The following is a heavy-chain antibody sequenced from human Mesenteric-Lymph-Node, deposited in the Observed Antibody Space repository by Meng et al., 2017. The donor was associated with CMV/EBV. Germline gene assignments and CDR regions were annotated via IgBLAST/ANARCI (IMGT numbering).Heavy chain of an antibody. CDR3: ARHQRWLKSEGGFNY. V-gene: IGHV4-34*01. D-gene: IGHD4-23*01. J-gene: IGHJ4*02. CDR2: INHSGST. Sequence: QVQPQQGGAGLLKPSGTLSLNCDVYGGSFSGYYWSWIRQPPGKGLEWIGEINHSGSTNYNPSLKSRVTISVDTSKNQFSLKLSSVTAADTAVYYCARHQRWLKSEGGFNYWGQGTLVTVSS. CDR1: GGSFSGYY.